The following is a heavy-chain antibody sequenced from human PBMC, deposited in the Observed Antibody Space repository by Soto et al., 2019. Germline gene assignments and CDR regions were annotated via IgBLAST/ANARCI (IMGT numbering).Heavy chain of an antibody. D-gene: IGHD6-6*01. V-gene: IGHV4-34*01. CDR2: INHSGST. J-gene: IGHJ6*02. CDR3: ARGRGSSSSVGYYYYYYGMDV. CDR1: GGSFSGYY. Sequence: QVQLQQWGAGLLKPSETLSLTCAVYGGSFSGYYWSWIRQPPGKGLEWIGEINHSGSTNYNPSLKSRVTISVDTSKNQFSLKLSSVTAADTAVYYCARGRGSSSSVGYYYYYYGMDVWGQGTTVTVSS.